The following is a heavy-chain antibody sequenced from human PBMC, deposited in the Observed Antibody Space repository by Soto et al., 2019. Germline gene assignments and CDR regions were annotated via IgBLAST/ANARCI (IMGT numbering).Heavy chain of an antibody. J-gene: IGHJ4*02. V-gene: IGHV1-3*01. CDR1: GYTFTSYA. Sequence: ASVKVSCTASGYTFTSYAMHWVRQAPGQRLEWMGWISAGNGNTKYSQKFQGRVTITRDTSASTAYMELSSLRSEDTAVYYCARSRIVVVPAAPDYWGQGTLVTVSS. CDR2: ISAGNGNT. CDR3: ARSRIVVVPAAPDY. D-gene: IGHD2-2*01.